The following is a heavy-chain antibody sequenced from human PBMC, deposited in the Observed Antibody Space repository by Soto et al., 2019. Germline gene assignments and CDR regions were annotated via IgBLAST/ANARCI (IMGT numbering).Heavy chain of an antibody. V-gene: IGHV3-23*01. Sequence: EVQLLESGGGLVQPGGSLRLSCTASGFTFSTYAMSWVRQAPGKGLEWVSTISDSGSTYYADYVKGRFTISRDNSKNTQYLEMNSLRAEDTAVYYCAKDKGGRYCSRTSCLYSFDYWGQGTLVTVSS. CDR2: ISDSGST. J-gene: IGHJ4*02. CDR1: GFTFSTYA. CDR3: AKDKGGRYCSRTSCLYSFDY. D-gene: IGHD2-2*01.